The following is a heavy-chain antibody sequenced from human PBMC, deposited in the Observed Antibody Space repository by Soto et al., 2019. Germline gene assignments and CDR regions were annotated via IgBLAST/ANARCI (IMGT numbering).Heavy chain of an antibody. Sequence: GGSLRLSCVASGFYFSGYSMNWVRQAPGKGLEWVAFIRCDGTNKYYADSVKGRFTISRDNSKNTLYLQMNSLRAEDTAVYYCARDRYYDSSGYNDYWGQGTLVTVSS. V-gene: IGHV3-33*08. J-gene: IGHJ4*02. CDR3: ARDRYYDSSGYNDY. D-gene: IGHD3-22*01. CDR1: GFYFSGYS. CDR2: IRCDGTNK.